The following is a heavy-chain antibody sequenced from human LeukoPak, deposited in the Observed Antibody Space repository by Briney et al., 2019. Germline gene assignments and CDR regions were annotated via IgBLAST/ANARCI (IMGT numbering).Heavy chain of an antibody. J-gene: IGHJ4*02. CDR3: AREATRNIVVVPAAIYYFDY. CDR1: GGTFSSYA. CDR2: IIPIFGTA. V-gene: IGHV1-69*13. Sequence: SVKVSCKASGGTFSSYAISWVRQAPGQGLEWMGGIIPIFGTANYAQKFQGRVTITADESTSTAYMELSSLRSEDTAVYYCAREATRNIVVVPAAIYYFDYWGQGTLVTVFS. D-gene: IGHD2-2*01.